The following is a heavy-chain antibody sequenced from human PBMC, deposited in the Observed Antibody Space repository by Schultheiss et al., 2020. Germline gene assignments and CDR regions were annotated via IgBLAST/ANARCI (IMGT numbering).Heavy chain of an antibody. J-gene: IGHJ5*02. V-gene: IGHV3-21*01. CDR2: ISSSSSYI. CDR3: ARGAGRQQLVDNWFDP. Sequence: GGSLRLSCAASGFTFSSYSMNWVRQAPGEGLEWVSSISSSSSYIYYADSVKGRFTISRDNAKNSLYLQMNSLRAEDTAVYYCARGAGRQQLVDNWFDPWGQGTLVTVSS. D-gene: IGHD6-13*01. CDR1: GFTFSSYS.